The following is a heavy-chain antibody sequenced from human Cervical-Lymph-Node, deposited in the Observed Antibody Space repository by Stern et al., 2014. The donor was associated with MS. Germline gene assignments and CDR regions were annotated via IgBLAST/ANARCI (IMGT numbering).Heavy chain of an antibody. V-gene: IGHV1-69*04. CDR3: ARDPHKGY. CDR2: IIPFLGIA. CDR1: GGTFSSDA. J-gene: IGHJ4*02. Sequence: QVQLVQSGAEVKKPGSSVKVSCKASGGTFSSDAISWVRQAPGQGLEWMGRIIPFLGIADYAQNFQGKVTITADRSTSTAYMEVSSLRSEDTAVYYCARDPHKGYGAQGTLVTVSP.